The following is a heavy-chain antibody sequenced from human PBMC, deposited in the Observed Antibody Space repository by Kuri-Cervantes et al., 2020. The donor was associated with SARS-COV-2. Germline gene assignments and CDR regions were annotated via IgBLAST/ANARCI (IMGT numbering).Heavy chain of an antibody. D-gene: IGHD6-19*01. CDR3: ARDRHLAVAGHFDY. V-gene: IGHV3-48*01. J-gene: IGHJ4*02. CDR1: GFTFSSYS. Sequence: GGSLRLSCAASGFTFSSYSMNWVRQAPGKGLEWVSYISSSSSTIYYADSVKGRFTISRDNAKNSLYLQMNSLSAEDTAVYYCARDRHLAVAGHFDYWGQGTLVTVSS. CDR2: ISSSSSTI.